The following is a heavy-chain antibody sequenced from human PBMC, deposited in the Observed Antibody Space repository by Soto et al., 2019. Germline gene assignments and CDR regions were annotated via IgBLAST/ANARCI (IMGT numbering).Heavy chain of an antibody. CDR1: GGTFNSYV. J-gene: IGHJ4*02. CDR3: ARDLVSGYDTGDY. Sequence: QVQLVQSGAEVKKPGSSVKVYCKASGGTFNSYVFNWVRQTPGQGLEWMGGIISICGTPNYGQKFQGRVTITAAESTSTGFMESRSRTSEETALYYCARDLVSGYDTGDYWGQGTLVTVSS. V-gene: IGHV1-69*12. CDR2: IISICGTP. D-gene: IGHD5-12*01.